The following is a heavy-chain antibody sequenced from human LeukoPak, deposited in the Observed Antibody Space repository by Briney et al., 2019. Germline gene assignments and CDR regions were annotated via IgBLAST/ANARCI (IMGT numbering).Heavy chain of an antibody. CDR2: IIPILGIA. D-gene: IGHD3-16*01. CDR3: ARFLASVELGTDY. J-gene: IGHJ4*02. CDR1: GGTFSSYA. Sequence: WASVKVSCKASGGTFSSYAISWVRQAPGQGLEWMGRIIPILGIANYAQKFQGRVTITADKSTSTAYMELSSLRSEDTAVYYCARFLASVELGTDYWGQGTLVTVSS. V-gene: IGHV1-69*04.